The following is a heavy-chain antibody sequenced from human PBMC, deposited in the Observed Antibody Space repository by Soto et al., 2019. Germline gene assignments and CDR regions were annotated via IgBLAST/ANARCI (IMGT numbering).Heavy chain of an antibody. CDR3: ARTMITFGEEVYFDY. D-gene: IGHD3-16*01. Sequence: QVQLVQSGAEVKKPGASVKVSCKASGYTFTSYGISWVRQAPGQGLEWMGWISAYTGNTNYPQKLQGRVTMTTDTSTSTAYMELRSLRSDDTAVYYCARTMITFGEEVYFDYWGQGTLVTVSS. CDR1: GYTFTSYG. CDR2: ISAYTGNT. J-gene: IGHJ4*02. V-gene: IGHV1-18*01.